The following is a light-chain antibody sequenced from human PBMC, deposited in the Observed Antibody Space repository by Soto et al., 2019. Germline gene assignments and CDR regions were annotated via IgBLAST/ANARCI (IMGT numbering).Light chain of an antibody. J-gene: IGLJ1*01. CDR1: SSDVGAYNY. CDR3: CSYTTSSTYV. CDR2: DVI. Sequence: QSVLTQPPSASGSPGQTVAISCTGTSSDVGAYNYVSWYQQHPGKAPKLMIYDVIERPSGVPARFSGSKSGNTASLTVSGLQPDDEADYYCCSYTTSSTYVFGTGTKVTVL. V-gene: IGLV2-8*01.